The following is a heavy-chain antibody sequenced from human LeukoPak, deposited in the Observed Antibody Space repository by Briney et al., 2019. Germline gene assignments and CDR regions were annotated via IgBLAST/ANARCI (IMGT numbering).Heavy chain of an antibody. CDR3: ARVIGNYFPDY. CDR2: IHYTGST. J-gene: IGHJ4*02. Sequence: SETLSLTCTVSGGSVSGYYWSWIRQPPGKGLEWIGYIHYTGSTNYNPSLKSRLTISVDTSKNQFSLRLTSATAADTAPYYCARVIGNYFPDYWGQGTLVTVSS. CDR1: GGSVSGYY. V-gene: IGHV4-59*02. D-gene: IGHD4-11*01.